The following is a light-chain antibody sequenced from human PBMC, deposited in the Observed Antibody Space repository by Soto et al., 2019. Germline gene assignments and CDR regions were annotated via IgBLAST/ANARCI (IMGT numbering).Light chain of an antibody. J-gene: IGKJ3*01. V-gene: IGKV3-20*01. CDR3: QQYGSSGVT. Sequence: EIVLTQSPGTLSLSPGERATLSCRASQSVSSSQLAWYQQRPGQAPRLLVYGASTRGTGIADRFSGSGSGTDFTLTISRLEPEDFAVYYCQQYGSSGVTFGPGTKVDIK. CDR1: QSVSSSQ. CDR2: GAS.